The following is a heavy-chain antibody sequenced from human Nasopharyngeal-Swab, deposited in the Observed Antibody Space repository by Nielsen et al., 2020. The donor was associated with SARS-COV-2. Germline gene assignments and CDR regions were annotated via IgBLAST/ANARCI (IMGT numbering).Heavy chain of an antibody. Sequence: GESLKISCAASGFTFSIYSMNWVRQAPGKGLEWVPSISSSSSYIYYADSVKGRFTISRDNARNSLYLQMNSLRAEDTAVYYCARDKKYSSSSFFYYYYMDVWGKGTTVTVSS. V-gene: IGHV3-21*01. D-gene: IGHD6-6*01. CDR1: GFTFSIYS. CDR3: ARDKKYSSSSFFYYYYMDV. CDR2: ISSSSSYI. J-gene: IGHJ6*03.